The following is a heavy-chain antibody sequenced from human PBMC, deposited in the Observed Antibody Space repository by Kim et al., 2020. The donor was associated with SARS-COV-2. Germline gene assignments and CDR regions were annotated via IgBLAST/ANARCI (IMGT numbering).Heavy chain of an antibody. J-gene: IGHJ4*02. D-gene: IGHD6-13*01. CDR2: IKPDGSEK. V-gene: IGHV3-7*01. CDR1: GFTFSGYW. Sequence: GGSLRLSCAASGFTFSGYWMNWVRQAPGKGLEWVANIKPDGSEKYYVDSVKGRFTISRDNAKNSLYLQMNSLRAEDTAVYYCARDTLRSSWPDSCGQGTLVTVSS. CDR3: ARDTLRSSWPDS.